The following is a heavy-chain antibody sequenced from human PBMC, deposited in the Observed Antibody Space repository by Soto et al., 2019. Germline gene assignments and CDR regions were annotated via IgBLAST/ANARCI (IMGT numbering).Heavy chain of an antibody. CDR1: GFTFSSYA. V-gene: IGHV3-30-3*01. D-gene: IGHD1-26*01. CDR3: ARVPRSRIVGATTLYFQH. J-gene: IGHJ1*01. CDR2: ISYDGSNK. Sequence: GGSLRLSCAASGFTFSSYAMHWVRQAPGKGLEWVAVISYDGSNKYYADSVKGRFTISRDNSKNTLYLQMNSLRAEDTAVYYCARVPRSRIVGATTLYFQHWGQGTLVTVSS.